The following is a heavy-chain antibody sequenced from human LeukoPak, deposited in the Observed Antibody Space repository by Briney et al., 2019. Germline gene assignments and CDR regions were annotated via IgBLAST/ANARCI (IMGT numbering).Heavy chain of an antibody. J-gene: IGHJ5*02. V-gene: IGHV3-21*01. CDR2: ISSSSSYI. CDR1: GSTFSSYS. CDR3: ARGGQLLSHGDWFGP. Sequence: EPGGSLRLSCAASGSTFSSYSMNWVRQAPGKGLEWVSSISSSSSYIYYADSVKGRFTISRDNAKNSLYLQMNSLRAEDTAVYYCARGGQLLSHGDWFGPWGQGTLVTVSS. D-gene: IGHD2-2*01.